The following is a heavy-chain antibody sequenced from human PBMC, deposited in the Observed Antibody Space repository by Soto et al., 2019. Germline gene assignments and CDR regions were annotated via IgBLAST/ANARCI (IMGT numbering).Heavy chain of an antibody. CDR2: IYYSGST. CDR3: ARFRNAGGYFDY. CDR1: GGSISSYY. Sequence: SETLSLTCTVSGGSISSYYWSWIRQPPGKGLEWIGYIYYSGSTNYNPSLKSRVTISVDTSKNQFSLKLSSVTAADTAVYYCARFRNAGGYFDYWGQGTLVTVSS. D-gene: IGHD1-26*01. V-gene: IGHV4-59*01. J-gene: IGHJ4*02.